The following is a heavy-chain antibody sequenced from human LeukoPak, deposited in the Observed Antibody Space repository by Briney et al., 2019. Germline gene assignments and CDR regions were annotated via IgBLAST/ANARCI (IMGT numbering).Heavy chain of an antibody. CDR1: GYTFTSYD. D-gene: IGHD3-22*01. Sequence: ASVKVSCKASGYTFTSYDINWVRQATGQGLEWMGWMNPNSGTTGYAQKFQGRVTMTRNTSISTAYMELSSLRSEDTAVYYCARGGGAYYYDSSGFWGQGTLVTVSS. CDR2: MNPNSGTT. J-gene: IGHJ4*02. CDR3: ARGGGAYYYDSSGF. V-gene: IGHV1-8*01.